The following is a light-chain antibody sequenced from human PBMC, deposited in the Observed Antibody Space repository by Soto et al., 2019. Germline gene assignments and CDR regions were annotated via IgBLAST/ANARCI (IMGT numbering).Light chain of an antibody. Sequence: QSALSQPASVSGSPGQSITISCTGTSSDVGGYNYVAWYQQHPGKAPKLLIYDVNHRPLGTSYRFSGSKSANTASLTISGLQAEDEADYYCSSYTSSITWVFGGGTKLTVL. V-gene: IGLV2-14*01. CDR2: DVN. CDR3: SSYTSSITWV. J-gene: IGLJ3*02. CDR1: SSDVGGYNY.